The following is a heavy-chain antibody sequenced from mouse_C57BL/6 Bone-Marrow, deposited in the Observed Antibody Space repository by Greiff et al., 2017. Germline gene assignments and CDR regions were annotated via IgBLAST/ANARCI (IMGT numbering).Heavy chain of an antibody. J-gene: IGHJ2*01. V-gene: IGHV1-4*01. D-gene: IGHD1-3*01. CDR2: INPSSGYT. CDR1: GYTFTSYT. CDR3: ARLGSSPFDY. Sequence: QVQLQQSGAELARPGASVKMSCKASGYTFTSYTMHWVKQRPGQGLEWIGYINPSSGYTKYNQKFKDKATLTADKSSSTAYMQLGSLTSEDSAVYYCARLGSSPFDYWGQGTTLTVSS.